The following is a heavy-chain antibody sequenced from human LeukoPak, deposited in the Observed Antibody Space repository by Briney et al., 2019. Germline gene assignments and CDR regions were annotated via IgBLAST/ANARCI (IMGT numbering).Heavy chain of an antibody. V-gene: IGHV1-18*01. Sequence: GASVKVSCKAAGYTFSNFGISWLRQAPGQGLQRMPWISGYNGETNYAQKFQGRVTMTTDTSANTAYMEVRSLRSDDTAVYYCARDYEIAVRYDCFDPWGQGTLVIVSS. CDR1: GYTFSNFG. CDR2: ISGYNGET. J-gene: IGHJ5*02. CDR3: ARDYEIAVRYDCFDP. D-gene: IGHD6-6*01.